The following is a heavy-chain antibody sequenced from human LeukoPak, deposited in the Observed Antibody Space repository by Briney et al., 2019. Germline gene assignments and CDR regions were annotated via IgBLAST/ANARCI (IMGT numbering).Heavy chain of an antibody. V-gene: IGHV3-9*01. J-gene: IGHJ4*02. Sequence: GRSLRLSCAASGFTFDDYAMHWVRQAPGKGLEWVSGISWNSGSIGYADSVEGRFTISRDNAKNSLYLQMNSLRAEDTALYYCAKDMSRNYYGSGSSNWGQGTLVTVSS. CDR2: ISWNSGSI. D-gene: IGHD3-10*01. CDR1: GFTFDDYA. CDR3: AKDMSRNYYGSGSSN.